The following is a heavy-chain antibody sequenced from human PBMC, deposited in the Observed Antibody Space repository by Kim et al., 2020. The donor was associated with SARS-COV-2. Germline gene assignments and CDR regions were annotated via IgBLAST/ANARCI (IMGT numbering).Heavy chain of an antibody. CDR2: INHSGST. CDR3: ASSGSGWYWVGYFDL. CDR1: GGSFSGYY. V-gene: IGHV4-34*01. J-gene: IGHJ2*01. D-gene: IGHD6-19*01. Sequence: SETLSLTCAVYGGSFSGYYWSWIRQPPGKGLEWIGEINHSGSTNYNPSLKSRVTTSVDTSKNQFSLKLSSVTAADTAVYYCASSGSGWYWVGYFDLWGRGTLVTVSS.